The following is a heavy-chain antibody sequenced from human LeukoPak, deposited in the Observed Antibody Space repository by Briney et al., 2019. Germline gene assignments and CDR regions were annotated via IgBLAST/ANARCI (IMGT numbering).Heavy chain of an antibody. D-gene: IGHD6-19*01. J-gene: IGHJ5*02. Sequence: GGSLRLSCAASGFTFSSYAMSWVRQAPGKGLEWVSAISGSGGSTYYADSVKGRFTISRDNSKNTLYLQMNSLRAEDTAVYYCAKVNTRSIAVAGKGWFDPWGQGTLVTVSS. V-gene: IGHV3-23*01. CDR1: GFTFSSYA. CDR3: AKVNTRSIAVAGKGWFDP. CDR2: ISGSGGST.